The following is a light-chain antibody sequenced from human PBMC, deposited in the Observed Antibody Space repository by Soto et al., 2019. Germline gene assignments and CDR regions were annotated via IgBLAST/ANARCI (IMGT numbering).Light chain of an antibody. V-gene: IGKV1-8*01. J-gene: IGKJ3*01. CDR2: AAS. Sequence: AIRMTQSPSSLSASTGDRVTITCRASQGISSYLAWYQQKPGKAPKLLIYAASTLQSGVPSRFSGSGSGTDFTLTISCLQSEDFATYYCQHDYSYPVTFGPGTKVDIK. CDR1: QGISSY. CDR3: QHDYSYPVT.